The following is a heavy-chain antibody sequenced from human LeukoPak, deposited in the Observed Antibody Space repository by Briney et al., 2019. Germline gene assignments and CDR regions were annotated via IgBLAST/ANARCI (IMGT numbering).Heavy chain of an antibody. CDR3: ARESHV. CDR2: ISYDGSNK. J-gene: IGHJ6*02. Sequence: GGSLRLSCAASGFTFSSYAMHWVRQAPGKGLEWVAVISYDGSNKYYADSVKGRFTISRDNSKNTLYLQMNSLRAEDTAVYYCARESHVWGQGTTVTVSS. CDR1: GFTFSSYA. V-gene: IGHV3-30*04.